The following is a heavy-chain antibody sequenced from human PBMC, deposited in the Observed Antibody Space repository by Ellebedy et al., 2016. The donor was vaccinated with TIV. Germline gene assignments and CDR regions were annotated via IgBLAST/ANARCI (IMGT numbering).Heavy chain of an antibody. CDR1: GFIVSSYY. CDR3: ATDLHPFTRGWGY. D-gene: IGHD3-10*01. J-gene: IGHJ4*02. CDR2: IKQDGSEK. V-gene: IGHV3-7*01. Sequence: GGSLRLSCAASGFIVSSYYWSWVRQAPGKGLEWVANIKQDGSEKYYVDSVKGRFTISRDNAKNSLYLQMNGLRVEDTAIYYCATDLHPFTRGWGYWGQGTLVTVSS.